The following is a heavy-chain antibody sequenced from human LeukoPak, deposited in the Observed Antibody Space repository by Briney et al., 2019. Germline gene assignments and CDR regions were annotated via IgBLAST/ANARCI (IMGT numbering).Heavy chain of an antibody. Sequence: SETLSLTCAVYGGSFSGYYWSWIRQPPGKGLEWIGEINHSGSTNYNPSLKSRVTISVDTSKNQFSLKLSSVTAADTAVYYCARRVSYPWDYWGQGTLVTVSS. CDR2: INHSGST. CDR1: GGSFSGYY. CDR3: ARRVSYPWDY. V-gene: IGHV4-34*01. D-gene: IGHD1-26*01. J-gene: IGHJ4*02.